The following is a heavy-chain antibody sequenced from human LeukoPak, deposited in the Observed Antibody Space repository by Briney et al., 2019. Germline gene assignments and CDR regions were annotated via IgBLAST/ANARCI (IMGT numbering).Heavy chain of an antibody. CDR1: IGSISSSKW. CDR2: IYLYGTT. J-gene: IGHJ4*02. CDR3: ASRYFCSSTSCYTFDY. Sequence: SETLSLTCSVSIGSISSSKWWSWVRQSPVKGLEWIGEIYLYGTTNYNPSFTSRVTMSVDTSKNQFSLKLNSVTAADTAVYYCASRYFCSSTSCYTFDYWGQGTLVTVSS. D-gene: IGHD2-2*02. V-gene: IGHV4-4*02.